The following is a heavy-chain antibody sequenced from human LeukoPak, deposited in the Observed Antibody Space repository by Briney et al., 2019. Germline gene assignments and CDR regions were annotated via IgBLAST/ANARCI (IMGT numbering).Heavy chain of an antibody. CDR2: INPNSGGT. Sequence: ASVKVSCKASGYTFTGYYMHWVRQAPGQGLEWMGWINPNSGGTNYAQKFQGRVTMTRDTSISTAYMELSRLRSDDTAVYYCATEEDYYYGMDVWGQGTTVTVSS. J-gene: IGHJ6*02. CDR1: GYTFTGYY. V-gene: IGHV1-2*02. CDR3: ATEEDYYYGMDV.